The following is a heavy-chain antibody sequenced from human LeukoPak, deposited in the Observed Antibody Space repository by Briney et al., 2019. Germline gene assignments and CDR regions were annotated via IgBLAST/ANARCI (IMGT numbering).Heavy chain of an antibody. D-gene: IGHD3-16*01. V-gene: IGHV4-59*11. CDR3: ARLGGDELPLPYYFDY. Sequence: SETLSLTCTVSGGSISSHYWSWIRQPPGKGLEWIGYIYYSGSTNYNPSLKSRVTISVDTSKNQFSLKLSSMTAADTAVYYCARLGGDELPLPYYFDYWGQGTLVTVSS. J-gene: IGHJ4*02. CDR2: IYYSGST. CDR1: GGSISSHY.